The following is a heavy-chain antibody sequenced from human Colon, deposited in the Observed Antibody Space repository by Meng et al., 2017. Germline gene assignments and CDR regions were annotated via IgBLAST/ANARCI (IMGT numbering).Heavy chain of an antibody. CDR1: GYTFTGYY. CDR3: ARDLSGYYSFVDY. CDR2: INPNNGGA. Sequence: QGQLVRSGAGGKRPGASVKVSCKASGYTFTGYYMQWVRQAPGQGLEWMGRINPNNGGANYAQQFQGRVTMTTDTSISTAYMELSRLRSDDTAVYYCARDLSGYYSFVDYWGQGTLVTVSS. J-gene: IGHJ4*02. V-gene: IGHV1-2*06. D-gene: IGHD3-22*01.